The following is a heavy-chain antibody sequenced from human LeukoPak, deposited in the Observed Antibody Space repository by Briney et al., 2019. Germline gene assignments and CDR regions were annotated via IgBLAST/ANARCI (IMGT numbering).Heavy chain of an antibody. V-gene: IGHV4-34*01. CDR1: SGSLSGYS. Sequence: SETLSLICAVSSGSLSGYSWGWSRQAPGKGLDWIGEIHHSGSTTYNSSLKNRVTISLDKPKSQFSLILTSVTAADTAVYYCTRQSGTVTPIDFWGQGILVTVSS. D-gene: IGHD4-17*01. J-gene: IGHJ4*02. CDR3: TRQSGTVTPIDF. CDR2: IHHSGST.